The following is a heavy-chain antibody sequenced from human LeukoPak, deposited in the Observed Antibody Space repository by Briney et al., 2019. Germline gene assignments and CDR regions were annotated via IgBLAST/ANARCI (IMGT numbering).Heavy chain of an antibody. Sequence: ASVKVSCKASGYTFTSYDINWVRQATGQGLEWMGWMNPNSGNTGYAQKFQGRVTMTRNTSISTAYMELSSLRSEDTAVYYCARDSMYCTNGVCYPDYYYYGMDVWGQGTTVTVSS. V-gene: IGHV1-8*01. D-gene: IGHD2-8*01. CDR2: MNPNSGNT. J-gene: IGHJ6*02. CDR1: GYTFTSYD. CDR3: ARDSMYCTNGVCYPDYYYYGMDV.